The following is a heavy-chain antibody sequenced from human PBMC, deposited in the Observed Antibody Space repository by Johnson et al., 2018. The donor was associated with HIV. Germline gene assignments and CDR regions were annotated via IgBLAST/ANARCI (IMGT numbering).Heavy chain of an antibody. V-gene: IGHV3-30*04. CDR3: VKLPVAPSYGAFDS. CDR1: GFTFSSYA. D-gene: IGHD6-19*01. CDR2: ISYDGSNK. Sequence: QVQLVESGGGVVQPGRSLRLSCAASGFTFSSYAMHWVRQAPGKGLEWVAVISYDGSNKYYADSVKGRFTISRDNSKNTLYLQMNSLRAEDTAVYYCVKLPVAPSYGAFDSWGQGTMVTVSS. J-gene: IGHJ3*02.